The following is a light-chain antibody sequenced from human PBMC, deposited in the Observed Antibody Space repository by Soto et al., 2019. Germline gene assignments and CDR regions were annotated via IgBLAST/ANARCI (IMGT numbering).Light chain of an antibody. Sequence: DIQMTQSPSTLSASVGDRVTITCRASQDINIWLAWYQQKLGKAPKLLIYKASTLERGVPSRFIGSGSGTDFTLAISRLQPDDFATNYSQQYSSDSNSFGQGTRLDIK. CDR1: QDINIW. J-gene: IGKJ2*01. V-gene: IGKV1-5*03. CDR2: KAS. CDR3: QQYSSDSNS.